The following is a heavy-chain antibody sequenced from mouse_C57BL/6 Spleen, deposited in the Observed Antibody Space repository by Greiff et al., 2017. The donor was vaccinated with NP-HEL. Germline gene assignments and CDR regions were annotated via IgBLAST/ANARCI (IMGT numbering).Heavy chain of an antibody. CDR1: GYAFSSSW. J-gene: IGHJ4*01. D-gene: IGHD2-3*01. V-gene: IGHV1-82*01. Sequence: QVQLQQSGPELVKPGASVTLSCKASGYAFSSSWMNWVKQRPGKGLEWIGRIYPGAGDTNYNGKFKGKATLTADKSSSTAYMQLSSLTSEDSAVYFCARWPYDGCSYAMDDWGQGTSVTVSS. CDR3: ARWPYDGCSYAMDD. CDR2: IYPGAGDT.